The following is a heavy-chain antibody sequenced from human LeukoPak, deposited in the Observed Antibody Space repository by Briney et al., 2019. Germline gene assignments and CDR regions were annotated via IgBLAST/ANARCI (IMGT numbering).Heavy chain of an antibody. J-gene: IGHJ5*02. V-gene: IGHV3-33*01. CDR1: GFTFSSYG. D-gene: IGHD6-13*01. Sequence: GRSLRLSCAASGFTFSSYGMHWVRQAPGKGLEWVAVIWYDGSNKYYADSVKGRFTISRDNSKNTLYLQMNSLRAEDTAVYYCARDPYSSSVNWFDPWGQGTLVTVSS. CDR2: IWYDGSNK. CDR3: ARDPYSSSVNWFDP.